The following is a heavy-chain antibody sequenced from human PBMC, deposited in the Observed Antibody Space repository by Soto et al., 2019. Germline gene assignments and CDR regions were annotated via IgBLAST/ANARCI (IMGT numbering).Heavy chain of an antibody. J-gene: IGHJ4*02. CDR1: GSSITITYY. V-gene: IGHV4-38-2*01. CDR2: IHHSGSVFESGST. D-gene: IGHD6-13*01. CDR3: ARNSSSSYFDY. Sequence: SETLSLTCAVSGSSITITYYCGWVRQPPGKGLEWIGSIHHSGSVFESGSTHYNPSFKSRVTISADTSKNQFSLKLTSVTAADTAVYFCARNSSSSYFDYWGQGTLVTVSS.